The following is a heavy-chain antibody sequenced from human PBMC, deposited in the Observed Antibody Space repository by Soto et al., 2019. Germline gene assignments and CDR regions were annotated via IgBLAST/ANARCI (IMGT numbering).Heavy chain of an antibody. CDR1: GFTFSNYW. Sequence: GSLRLSCAASGFTFSNYWMSWVRQAPGKGLEWVANIKQDGSQNYYVDSVKGRFTTSRDNTKNSFYLQMNSLRAEDTAVYYCARDHINGWKFDYSGRAPLVTV. J-gene: IGHJ4*02. CDR3: ARDHINGWKFDY. CDR2: IKQDGSQN. V-gene: IGHV3-7*01. D-gene: IGHD6-19*01.